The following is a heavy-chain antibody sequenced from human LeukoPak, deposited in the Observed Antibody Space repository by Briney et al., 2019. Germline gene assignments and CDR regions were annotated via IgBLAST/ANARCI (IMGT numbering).Heavy chain of an antibody. CDR2: ISTTSGNI. D-gene: IGHD2-21*01. V-gene: IGHV3-21*04. CDR1: GGSISSSS. J-gene: IGHJ4*02. CDR3: AKAPVTSCRGAYCYPFDS. Sequence: ETLSLTCTVSGGSISSSSYYWGWIRQPPGKGLEWVAAISTTSGNIYYADSVKGRFTISRDNAKNSLYLQMNSLRAEDAAVYFCAKAPVTSCRGAYCYPFDSWGQGTLVTVSS.